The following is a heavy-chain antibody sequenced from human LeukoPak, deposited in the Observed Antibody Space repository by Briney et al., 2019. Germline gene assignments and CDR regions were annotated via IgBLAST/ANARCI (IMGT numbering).Heavy chain of an antibody. J-gene: IGHJ4*02. V-gene: IGHV4-59*01. CDR2: IYYSGST. CDR1: GGSISSYY. D-gene: IGHD3-22*01. CDR3: ARRGYYDSSGEAFDY. Sequence: PSETLSLTCTVSGGSISSYYWSWIRQPPGKGLEWIGYIYYSGSTNYNPSLKSRVTISVDTSKNQFSLKLSSVTAADTAVYYCARRGYYDSSGEAFDYWGQGTLVTVSS.